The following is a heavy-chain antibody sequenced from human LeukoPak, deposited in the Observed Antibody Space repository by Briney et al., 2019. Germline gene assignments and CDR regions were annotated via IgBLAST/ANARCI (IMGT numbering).Heavy chain of an antibody. CDR1: GFTFSSYA. CDR2: ISGGGGST. Sequence: GGSLRLSCAAPGFTFSSYAMSWVRQAPGKGLEWVSAISGGGGSTYYADSVKGRFTISRDNSKNTLYLQMNSLRAEDTAVYYCARDQGVVVHGKYHYYGMDVWGQGTTVTVSS. V-gene: IGHV3-23*01. D-gene: IGHD3-22*01. CDR3: ARDQGVVVHGKYHYYGMDV. J-gene: IGHJ6*02.